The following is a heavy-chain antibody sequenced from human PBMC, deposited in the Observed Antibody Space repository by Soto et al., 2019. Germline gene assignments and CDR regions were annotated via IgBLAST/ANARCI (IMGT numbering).Heavy chain of an antibody. V-gene: IGHV1-18*01. J-gene: IGHJ4*02. CDR3: AGGRYGDY. Sequence: QVHLVQSGAEVKKPGASVKVSCKGSGYGFTTYGITWVRQAPGQGLEWMAWISAHNGNTNYAQKLQGRVTVTRDTSTSTAYMELRRLRSDDTAVYYCAGGRYGDYWGQGALVPVSS. D-gene: IGHD1-1*01. CDR2: ISAHNGNT. CDR1: GYGFTTYG.